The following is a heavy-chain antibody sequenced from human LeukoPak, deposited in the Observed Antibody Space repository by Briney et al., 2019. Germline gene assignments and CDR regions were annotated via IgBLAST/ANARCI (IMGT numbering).Heavy chain of an antibody. CDR1: GFTFNGHA. Sequence: HPGGSLRLSCVASGFTFNGHAMHWVRQAPGKGPEWVAVIWSDGSEKYYVDSVKGRFTISRDNSKNTLYLQMDSLRVEDTAVYYCARGWAVAANPNWFDPWGQGTLVTVSS. CDR2: IWSDGSEK. CDR3: ARGWAVAANPNWFDP. V-gene: IGHV3-33*01. D-gene: IGHD6-19*01. J-gene: IGHJ5*02.